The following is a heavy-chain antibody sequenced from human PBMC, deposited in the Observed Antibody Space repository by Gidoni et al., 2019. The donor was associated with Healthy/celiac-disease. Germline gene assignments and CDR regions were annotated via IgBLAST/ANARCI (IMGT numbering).Heavy chain of an antibody. D-gene: IGHD6-13*01. J-gene: IGHJ5*02. CDR3: ARVQSSSWTNWFDP. V-gene: IGHV3-21*01. Sequence: VQLVESGGGLVKPGGSLRLSCAASGFTFSSYSMNWVRQAPGKGLEWVSSISSSSSYIYYADSVKGRFTISRDNAKNSLYLQMNSLRAEDTAVYYCARVQSSSWTNWFDPWGQGTLVTVSS. CDR1: GFTFSSYS. CDR2: ISSSSSYI.